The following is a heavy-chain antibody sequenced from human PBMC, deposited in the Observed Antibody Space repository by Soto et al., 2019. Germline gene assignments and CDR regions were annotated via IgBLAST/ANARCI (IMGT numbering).Heavy chain of an antibody. CDR1: GFTFSNAW. CDR2: IKSKTDGGTT. J-gene: IGHJ5*02. Sequence: GGSLRLSCAASGFTFSNAWMSWVRQAPGKGLEWVGRIKSKTDGGTTDYAAPVKGRFTISRDDSKNTLYLQMNSLKTEDSAVYYCTTDFLFCTNGVCYSEISWFDPWGQGTLVTVPS. D-gene: IGHD2-8*01. V-gene: IGHV3-15*01. CDR3: TTDFLFCTNGVCYSEISWFDP.